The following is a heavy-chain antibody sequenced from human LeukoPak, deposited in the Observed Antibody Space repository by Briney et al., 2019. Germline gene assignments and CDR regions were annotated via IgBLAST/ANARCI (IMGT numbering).Heavy chain of an antibody. V-gene: IGHV6-1*01. CDR3: AKDRGGSSSDWFDP. Sequence: SQTLPLTCAISGDSISSNSATWNWIRQSPSRGLKWLGRTYYRSRWYNDYAVSVKSRIIINSDTSKNQFSLQLNSVTPEDTAVYYCAKDRGGSSSDWFDPWGQGTLVIVSS. J-gene: IGHJ5*02. CDR1: GDSISSNSAT. D-gene: IGHD6-6*01. CDR2: TYYRSRWYN.